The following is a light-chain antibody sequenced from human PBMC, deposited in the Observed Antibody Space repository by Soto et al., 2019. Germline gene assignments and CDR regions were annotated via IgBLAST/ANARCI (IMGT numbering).Light chain of an antibody. Sequence: DIQMTQSPSTLSASVGDRVTITCRASQSIGRWLAWYQQKPGKAPKLLIYKASSLESGVPSRFSGSGSGTEFTLTISSLQPDDFATYYCQHYDSFPWTFGRGTKVEIK. V-gene: IGKV1-5*03. CDR3: QHYDSFPWT. CDR1: QSIGRW. J-gene: IGKJ1*01. CDR2: KAS.